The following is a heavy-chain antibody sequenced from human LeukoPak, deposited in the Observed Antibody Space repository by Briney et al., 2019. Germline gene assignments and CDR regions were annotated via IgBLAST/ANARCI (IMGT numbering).Heavy chain of an antibody. D-gene: IGHD3-10*01. J-gene: IGHJ4*02. Sequence: SETLSLTCAVYGGSFSGYYWSWIRQPPGKGLEWIGEINHSGSTNYNPSLKSRVTISVDTSKNQFSLKLSSVTAADTAVYYCARGGYGSRSYSDYWGLGTLVTVSS. V-gene: IGHV4-34*01. CDR1: GGSFSGYY. CDR3: ARGGYGSRSYSDY. CDR2: INHSGST.